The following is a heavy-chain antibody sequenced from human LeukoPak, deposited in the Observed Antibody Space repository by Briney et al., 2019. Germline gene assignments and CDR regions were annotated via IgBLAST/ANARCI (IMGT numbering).Heavy chain of an antibody. CDR2: ITYDGSNE. J-gene: IGHJ4*02. CDR1: GFTFSSYA. Sequence: GRSLRLSCAASGFTFSSYAMHWVRQAPGRGLEWVAVITYDGSNEHYADSVKGRFTISRDNSKNTLYLQMNSLRAADTAVYYCARDLNVMVVVYYFDYWGQGTLVTVSS. D-gene: IGHD2-15*01. CDR3: ARDLNVMVVVYYFDY. V-gene: IGHV3-30*04.